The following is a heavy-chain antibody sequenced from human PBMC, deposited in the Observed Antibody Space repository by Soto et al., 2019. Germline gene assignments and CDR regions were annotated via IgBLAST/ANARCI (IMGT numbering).Heavy chain of an antibody. J-gene: IGHJ4*02. D-gene: IGHD3-10*01. V-gene: IGHV3-23*01. CDR2: ITDTGGDA. CDR1: GFIFSRYG. Sequence: GGSLRLSCAASGFIFSRYGMHWVRQAPGKGLEWVSTITDTGGDAKYADSVRGRFTISRDNSKKTLYLQMSSLRADDSAVYFCARGSKDSYPGSRIFDFWGRGTVVTVSS. CDR3: ARGSKDSYPGSRIFDF.